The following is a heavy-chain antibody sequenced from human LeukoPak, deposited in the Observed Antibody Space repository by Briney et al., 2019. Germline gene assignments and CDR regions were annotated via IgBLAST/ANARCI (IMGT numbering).Heavy chain of an antibody. V-gene: IGHV1-69*02. D-gene: IGHD3-22*01. CDR2: IIPILGIA. J-gene: IGHJ5*02. CDR1: GGTFSSYT. CDR3: ARDRPPYYYDSSGYYP. Sequence: SVQVSCKASGGTFSSYTISWVRQAPGQGLEWMGRIIPILGIANYAQKFQGRVTITADKSTSTAYMELSSLRSEDTAVYYCARDRPPYYYDSSGYYPWGQGTLVTVSS.